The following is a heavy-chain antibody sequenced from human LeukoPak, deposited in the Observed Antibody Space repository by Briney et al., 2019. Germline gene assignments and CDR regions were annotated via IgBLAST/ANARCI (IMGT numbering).Heavy chain of an antibody. J-gene: IGHJ4*02. V-gene: IGHV3-53*01. CDR2: IYSGGST. CDR1: GFTVSSNY. D-gene: IGHD4-4*01. CDR3: ARDSNKRGYFDY. Sequence: SGGSLRLSCAASGFTVSSNYMSWVRQAPGKGLEWVSVIYSGGSTYYAVSVKGRFTISRDNSKDTLYLQMNSLRAEDTAVYYCARDSNKRGYFDYWGQGTLVTVSS.